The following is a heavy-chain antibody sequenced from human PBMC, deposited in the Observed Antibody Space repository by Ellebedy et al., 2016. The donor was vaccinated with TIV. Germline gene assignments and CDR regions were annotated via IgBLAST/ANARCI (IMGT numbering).Heavy chain of an antibody. Sequence: PGGSLRLSCAAYGFTVSSNYMSWVRQAPGTGLEWLANINQDGNEKNHLDTVKGRFNIYSENAKNSRYLQMNRLRADDTALYYRARDAASGKTDYWGQGTLVTVSS. CDR2: INQDGNEK. J-gene: IGHJ4*02. CDR3: ARDAASGKTDY. D-gene: IGHD6-13*01. V-gene: IGHV3-7*01. CDR1: GFTVSSNY.